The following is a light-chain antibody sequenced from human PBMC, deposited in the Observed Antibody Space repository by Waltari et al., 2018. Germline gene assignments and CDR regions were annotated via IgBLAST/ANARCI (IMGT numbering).Light chain of an antibody. CDR2: AVA. V-gene: IGLV2-8*01. Sequence: QSGLPQPPSASGSPGQSVPTPCTHTRRAFGFSNFFPWYHLHPGKAPKLLIYAVAKRPSRVSVRFSGSKSGNTASLTVSGLQAEDEADYFCSSYGGSNNLLFGGGTKLTV. J-gene: IGLJ2*01. CDR1: RRAFGFSNF. CDR3: SSYGGSNNLL.